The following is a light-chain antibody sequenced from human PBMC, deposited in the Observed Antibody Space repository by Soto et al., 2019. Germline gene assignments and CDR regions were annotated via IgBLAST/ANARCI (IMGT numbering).Light chain of an antibody. CDR2: GAS. CDR1: QSVSSSS. Sequence: EIVLTQSPGTLSLSPGERATLSCRASQSVSSSSLAWYQQKPGQAPRLLMYGASTRATGIPDRFSDSGSGSGTDFTLTISRLEPDDFAVYYCQQYISTPWTFGQGTKVDIK. J-gene: IGKJ1*01. V-gene: IGKV3-20*01. CDR3: QQYISTPWT.